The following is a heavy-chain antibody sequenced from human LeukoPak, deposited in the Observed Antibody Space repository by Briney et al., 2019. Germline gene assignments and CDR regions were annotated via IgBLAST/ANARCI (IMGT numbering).Heavy chain of an antibody. Sequence: PWASVKVSCKASGYTFTGYYMHWVRQAPGQGLEWMGWISAYNGNTNYAQKLQGRVTMTTDTSTSTAYMELRSLRSDDTAVYYCARIGISMIFGVVIIPYYFDYWGQGTLVTVSS. D-gene: IGHD3/OR15-3a*01. J-gene: IGHJ4*02. V-gene: IGHV1-18*04. CDR2: ISAYNGNT. CDR3: ARIGISMIFGVVIIPYYFDY. CDR1: GYTFTGYY.